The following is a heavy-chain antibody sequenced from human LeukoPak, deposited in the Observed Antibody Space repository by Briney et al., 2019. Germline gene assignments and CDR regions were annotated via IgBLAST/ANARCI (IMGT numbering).Heavy chain of an antibody. J-gene: IGHJ4*02. CDR1: GGSISSGGYC. V-gene: IGHV4-31*03. CDR3: ARGDDYGDYIGY. CDR2: IYYSGST. D-gene: IGHD4-17*01. Sequence: SETLSLTCTVSGGSISSGGYCWSWIRQHPGKGLEWIGYIYYSGSTYYNPSLKSRVTISVDTSKNQFSLKLSSVTAADTAVYYCARGDDYGDYIGYWGQGTLVTVSS.